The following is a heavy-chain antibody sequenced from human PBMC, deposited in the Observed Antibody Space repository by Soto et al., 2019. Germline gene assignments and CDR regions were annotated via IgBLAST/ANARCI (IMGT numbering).Heavy chain of an antibody. CDR3: AKDLCTDDFWSAYYTYYYMDV. Sequence: EVQLLESGGGLVQPGGSLRLSCADSGFTFSSYALNWVRQAPGKGLEWVSVISGSGDNTYYADSVKGRFTISRDNSKNTLYLQMNSLRAEDTAVYYCAKDLCTDDFWSAYYTYYYMDVWGKGTTVTVSS. V-gene: IGHV3-23*01. D-gene: IGHD3-3*01. CDR2: ISGSGDNT. J-gene: IGHJ6*03. CDR1: GFTFSSYA.